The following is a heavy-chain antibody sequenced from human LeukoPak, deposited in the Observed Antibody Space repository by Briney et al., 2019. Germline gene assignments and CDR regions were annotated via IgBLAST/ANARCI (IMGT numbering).Heavy chain of an antibody. D-gene: IGHD1-1*01. J-gene: IGHJ3*02. CDR2: IYIDGTT. CDR3: ARDPRGGTDAFDI. CDR1: GFIVSHNY. Sequence: GGSLRLSCAASGFIVSHNYMTWVRQAPGKGLEWISVIYIDGTTYYADSVKGRLTISRDNAKNSLYLQMNSLRAEDTAVYYCARDPRGGTDAFDIWGQGTMVTVSS. V-gene: IGHV3-53*01.